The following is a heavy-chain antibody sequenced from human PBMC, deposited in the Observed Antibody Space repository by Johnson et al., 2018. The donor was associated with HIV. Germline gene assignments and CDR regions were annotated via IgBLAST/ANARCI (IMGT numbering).Heavy chain of an antibody. Sequence: VQLVESGGGLIQPGGSLSLSCAASGFTFSSYAMSWVRQAPGKGLELVSAISGSGGSTYSADSEKGRFTISRDNSKNMVYLQMNSLRAEDTAVYYCARGSYNFWSGEREAFDIWGQGTMVTVSS. CDR3: ARGSYNFWSGEREAFDI. CDR2: ISGSGGST. D-gene: IGHD3-3*01. J-gene: IGHJ3*02. CDR1: GFTFSSYA. V-gene: IGHV3-23*04.